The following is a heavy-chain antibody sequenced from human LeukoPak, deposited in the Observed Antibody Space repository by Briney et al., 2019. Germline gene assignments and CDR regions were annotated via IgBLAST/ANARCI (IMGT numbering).Heavy chain of an antibody. J-gene: IGHJ6*03. CDR3: AVDAYGDYDAMSHYFFMDV. CDR2: IYYSGRP. V-gene: IGHV4-59*11. Sequence: PSETLSLTCTVYGDSISSHYWSWIRQPPGKGLEWIGYIYYSGRPNSNPSLKGRVPISVDKSKKFFSLNLSSVTAAATAVNSGAVDAYGDYDAMSHYFFMDVWGKETRVIVSS. CDR1: GDSISSHY. D-gene: IGHD4-17*01.